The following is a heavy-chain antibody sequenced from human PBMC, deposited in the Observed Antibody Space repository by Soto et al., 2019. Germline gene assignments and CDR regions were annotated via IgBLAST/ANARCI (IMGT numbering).Heavy chain of an antibody. V-gene: IGHV1-18*01. CDR2: ISAYNDYT. CDR1: GYTFIRYG. J-gene: IGHJ6*02. D-gene: IGHD3-16*01. Sequence: QVRLVQSAAEVKKPGASVKVSCKASGYTFIRYGITWVRQAPGQGLEWMGWISAYNDYTNYAQKLQGRVTMTPDTSTSTVYMELRSLRSDETAVYYCARGGYYDKVWGKMNYYGLDVWGQGTTVTVSS. CDR3: ARGGYYDKVWGKMNYYGLDV.